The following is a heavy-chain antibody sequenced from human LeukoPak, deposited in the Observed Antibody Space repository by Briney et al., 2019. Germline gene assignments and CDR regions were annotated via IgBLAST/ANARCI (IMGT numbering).Heavy chain of an antibody. Sequence: GASVKVSCKASGGTFSSYAISWVRQAPGQGPEWMGRIVPIFGIANYAQRFQGRVTITADKSTSTAYMELSSLRSEDTAVYYCATGKQSSISALVDYWGQGTLVTVSS. V-gene: IGHV1-69*04. J-gene: IGHJ4*02. CDR2: IVPIFGIA. D-gene: IGHD3-3*01. CDR3: ATGKQSSISALVDY. CDR1: GGTFSSYA.